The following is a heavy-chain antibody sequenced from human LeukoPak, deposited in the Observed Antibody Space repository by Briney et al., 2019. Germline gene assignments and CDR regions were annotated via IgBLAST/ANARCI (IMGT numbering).Heavy chain of an antibody. D-gene: IGHD6-19*01. CDR2: INHTENT. V-gene: IGHV4-34*01. Sequence: SETLSLTCAVYGGSFSGYYWSWIRQPPGKGLEWIGEINHTENTNYNPSLKSRVTISVDTSKNQFSLKLSSVTAADTAVYYCARSLGSGWPEYFQHWGQGTLVTVSS. CDR1: GGSFSGYY. J-gene: IGHJ1*01. CDR3: ARSLGSGWPEYFQH.